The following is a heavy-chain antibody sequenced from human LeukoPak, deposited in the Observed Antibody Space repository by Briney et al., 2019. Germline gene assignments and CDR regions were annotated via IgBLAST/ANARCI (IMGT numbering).Heavy chain of an antibody. V-gene: IGHV3-9*01. J-gene: IGHJ4*02. Sequence: PGGSLRLSCVGSGFIFDDYAMHWVRQAPGKGLEWVSSISSNSGGIDYADSVKGRFTISRDNAKNSLYLQMNSLRVEDTAVYYCARDLDRIVGATDWGQGTLVTVSS. D-gene: IGHD1-26*01. CDR1: GFIFDDYA. CDR2: ISSNSGGI. CDR3: ARDLDRIVGATD.